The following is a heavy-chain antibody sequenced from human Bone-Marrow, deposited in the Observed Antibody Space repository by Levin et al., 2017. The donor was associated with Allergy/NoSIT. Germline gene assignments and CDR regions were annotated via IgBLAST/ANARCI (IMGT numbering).Heavy chain of an antibody. CDR1: GFTFSSYD. CDR3: ARVALPRYCTSTSCSDSGYYFDY. CDR2: IGTAADS. D-gene: IGHD2-2*01. V-gene: IGHV3-13*04. Sequence: GGSLRLSCAASGFTFSSYDMHWVRQATGRGLEWVSAIGTAADSYYLGSVKGRFTVSRDNAKNSFYLQMNSLRAGDTAVYYCARVALPRYCTSTSCSDSGYYFDYWGQGTLVTVSS. J-gene: IGHJ4*02.